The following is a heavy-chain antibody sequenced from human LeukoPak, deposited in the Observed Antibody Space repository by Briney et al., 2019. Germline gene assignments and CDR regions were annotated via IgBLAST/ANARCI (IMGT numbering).Heavy chain of an antibody. CDR3: ARPSINDYGDFGY. CDR1: GFTFSTYN. CDR2: ISGTSRSTYI. Sequence: GGSLRLSCAASGFTFSTYNMHWVRQAPRKGLEWVSSISGTSRSTYIYYADSVKGRFTISRDNAENSLYLQMNSLRAEDTAVYYCARPSINDYGDFGYWGQGTLVTVSS. D-gene: IGHD4-17*01. J-gene: IGHJ4*02. V-gene: IGHV3-21*01.